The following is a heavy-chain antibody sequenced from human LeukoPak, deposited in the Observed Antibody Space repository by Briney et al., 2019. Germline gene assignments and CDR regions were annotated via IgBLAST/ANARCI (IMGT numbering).Heavy chain of an antibody. J-gene: IGHJ4*02. CDR1: GFTFNSYW. Sequence: QAGGSLRLSCAASGFTFNSYWMSWVRQAPGKGLEWVANIKQDGSEKYYVDSVKGRFTISRDNAKNSLHLQMNSLRVEDTAVYYCTRADILTGPFYWGQGTLVTVSS. D-gene: IGHD3-9*01. V-gene: IGHV3-7*03. CDR2: IKQDGSEK. CDR3: TRADILTGPFY.